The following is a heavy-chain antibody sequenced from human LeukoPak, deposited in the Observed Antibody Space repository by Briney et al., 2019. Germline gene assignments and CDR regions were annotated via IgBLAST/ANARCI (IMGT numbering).Heavy chain of an antibody. J-gene: IGHJ5*02. CDR3: ARGQVPAARGYNWFDP. CDR2: INARGDT. V-gene: IGHV4-34*01. CDR1: GWSFNDYY. D-gene: IGHD2-2*01. Sequence: SETLSLTCAVYGWSFNDYYWNWIRQPPGKGLEWIGEINARGDTNYNPSLRSRVNIPVDTSKKQFSLRLTSMIAADTALYYCARGQVPAARGYNWFDPWGQGTLVTVSS.